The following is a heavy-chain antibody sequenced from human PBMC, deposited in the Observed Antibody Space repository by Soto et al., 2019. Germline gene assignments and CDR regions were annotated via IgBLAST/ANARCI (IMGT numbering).Heavy chain of an antibody. CDR1: GGSVSSVDFY. J-gene: IGHJ4*02. CDR3: ARASDGRGVVIPDYFDY. CDR2: ISYSGST. V-gene: IGHV4-31*03. Sequence: SETLSLTCTVSGGSVSSVDFYWSWIRQHPGRGLEWIGYISYSGSTYYNPSLKSRVTISFDTSKNQFSLKLRSVTAADTAVYYCARASDGRGVVIPDYFDYWGQGTLVTVSS. D-gene: IGHD3-3*01.